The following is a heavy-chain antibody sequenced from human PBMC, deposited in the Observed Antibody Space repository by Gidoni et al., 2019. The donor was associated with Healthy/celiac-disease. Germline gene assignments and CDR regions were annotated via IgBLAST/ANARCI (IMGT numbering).Heavy chain of an antibody. CDR2: ISGSGGST. CDR1: AFTFTSYA. J-gene: IGHJ4*02. D-gene: IGHD3-22*01. V-gene: IGHV3-23*01. CDR3: AKALRHYYDSSGYYFGY. Sequence: EVQLLESGGGLVQPGGSLSLSCAASAFTFTSYAMSWVLQAPGKGLEWVSAISGSGGSTYYADSVKGRFTISRDNSKNTLYLQMNSLRAEDTAVYYCAKALRHYYDSSGYYFGYWGQGTLVTVSS.